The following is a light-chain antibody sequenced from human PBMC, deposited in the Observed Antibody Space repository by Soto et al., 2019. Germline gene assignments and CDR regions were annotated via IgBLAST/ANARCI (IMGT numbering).Light chain of an antibody. CDR1: QSVSSN. Sequence: EIVLTQSPGTLSLSPGERATLSCRASQSVSSNLAWYQQKPGQTPRLLIYDASNRATGIPARFSGSGSGTDFTLTISSLEPEDFAVYYCQQRSNWPPLTFGGGTKVDI. J-gene: IGKJ4*01. CDR2: DAS. V-gene: IGKV3-11*01. CDR3: QQRSNWPPLT.